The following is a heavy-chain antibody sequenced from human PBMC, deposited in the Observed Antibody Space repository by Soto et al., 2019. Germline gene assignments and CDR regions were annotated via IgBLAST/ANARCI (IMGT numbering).Heavy chain of an antibody. Sequence: QVQLVQSGAEVKKPGASVKVSCKASGYTFTSYGISWVRQAPGQRLEWMGWISAYNGNTNYAQKLQGRVTMNTDTSTSTAYPEPRSLRSDHTTVHYCAREAAAGTLDYWAQGTLVTVPS. CDR1: GYTFTSYG. V-gene: IGHV1-18*01. CDR2: ISAYNGNT. CDR3: AREAAAGTLDY. J-gene: IGHJ4*02. D-gene: IGHD6-13*01.